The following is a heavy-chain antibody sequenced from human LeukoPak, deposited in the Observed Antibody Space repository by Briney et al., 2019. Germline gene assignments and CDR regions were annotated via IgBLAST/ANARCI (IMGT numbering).Heavy chain of an antibody. J-gene: IGHJ4*02. D-gene: IGHD2-21*02. Sequence: PSETLSLTCTVSGYSISSGYYWGWIRQPPGKGLEWTGSIDHSGSTYYDPSLKSRVTISVDTSKNQFSLKLSSVTAADTAVYYCAREPSVTTMSYFDYWGQGTLVTVSS. CDR3: AREPSVTTMSYFDY. V-gene: IGHV4-38-2*02. CDR2: IDHSGST. CDR1: GYSISSGYY.